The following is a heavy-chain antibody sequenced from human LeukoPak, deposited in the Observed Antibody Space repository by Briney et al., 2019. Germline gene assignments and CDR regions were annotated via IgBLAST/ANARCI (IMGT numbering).Heavy chain of an antibody. Sequence: ASVKVSCKASGYTFTGYYMHWVRQAPGHGLEWMGWINPKSGGTNYAQRFQGRVTMTRDTSISTAYMELSRLRSDDTAVYYCASDGELRGYPLEGWGQGTLVTVSS. D-gene: IGHD3-22*01. CDR1: GYTFTGYY. CDR2: INPKSGGT. CDR3: ASDGELRGYPLEG. V-gene: IGHV1-2*02. J-gene: IGHJ4*02.